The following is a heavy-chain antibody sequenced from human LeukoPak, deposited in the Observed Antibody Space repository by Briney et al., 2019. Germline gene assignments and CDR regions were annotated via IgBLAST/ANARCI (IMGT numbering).Heavy chain of an antibody. Sequence: GGSLRLSCAASGFTFSSNSMNWFRQAPGKGLEWVSSITSSSSYIYYAYLVKGRFTISRDNDKNSLYLQMNSLRAEETAGYYCARDRGVGGWLLYRWDACDIWGKGKMVSVSS. CDR3: ARDRGVGGWLLYRWDACDI. V-gene: IGHV3-21*01. D-gene: IGHD3-3*01. CDR2: ITSSSSYI. CDR1: GFTFSSNS. J-gene: IGHJ3*02.